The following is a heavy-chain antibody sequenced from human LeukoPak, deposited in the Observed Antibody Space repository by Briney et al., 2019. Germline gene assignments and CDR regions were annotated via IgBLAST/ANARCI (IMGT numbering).Heavy chain of an antibody. CDR1: GGTFSSYA. CDR2: IIPIFGTA. D-gene: IGHD3-16*02. CDR3: ARDGHDYVWGSYRPNPFFFDY. J-gene: IGHJ4*02. Sequence: SVNVSCKASGGTFSSYAISWVRQAPGQGLEWMGGIIPIFGTANYAQKFQGRVTITADESTSTAYMELSSLRSEDTAVYYCARDGHDYVWGSYRPNPFFFDYWGQGTLVTVSS. V-gene: IGHV1-69*13.